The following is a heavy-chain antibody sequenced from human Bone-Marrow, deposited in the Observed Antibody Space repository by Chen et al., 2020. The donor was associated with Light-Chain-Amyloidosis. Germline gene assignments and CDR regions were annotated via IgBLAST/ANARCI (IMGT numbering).Heavy chain of an antibody. D-gene: IGHD3-22*01. CDR1: GCSISSYY. CDR3: ARSYDSSGYLAYYFDY. Sequence: QVQLQESGPGLVKPSETLSLTCTVSGCSISSYYWSWIRQPAGKGLEWIGRIYTSGSTNYNPSLKSRVTMSVDTSKNQFSLKLSSVTAADTAVYYCARSYDSSGYLAYYFDYWGQGTLVTVSS. V-gene: IGHV4-4*07. J-gene: IGHJ4*02. CDR2: IYTSGST.